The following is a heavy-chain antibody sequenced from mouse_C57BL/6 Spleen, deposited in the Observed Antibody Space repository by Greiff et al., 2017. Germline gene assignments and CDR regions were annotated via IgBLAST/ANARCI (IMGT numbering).Heavy chain of an antibody. J-gene: IGHJ1*03. CDR3: ARRDGRGWYFDV. D-gene: IGHD1-1*01. Sequence: QVQLQQPGAELVKPGASVKLSCKASGYTFTSYWMQWVKQRPGQGLEWIGEIDPSDNYTNYNQKFKGKATLTVDTSSSTAYMQLSSLTSEDSAGYDCARRDGRGWYFDVWGTGTTVTVSS. V-gene: IGHV1-50*01. CDR2: IDPSDNYT. CDR1: GYTFTSYW.